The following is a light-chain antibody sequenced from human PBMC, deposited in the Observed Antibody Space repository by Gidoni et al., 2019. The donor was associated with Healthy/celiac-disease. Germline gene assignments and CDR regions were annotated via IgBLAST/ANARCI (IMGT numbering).Light chain of an antibody. CDR3: QQRSNWPCS. Sequence: VLTQSPATLSLSPGDRATLSCRASQGVSSDLAWYQPQPGQAPRLLIDDASNSATGIPARVSGSGSWTDFTLTISRLEPEDFAVYCCQQRSNWPCSFGQGTKLEIK. CDR1: QGVSSD. V-gene: IGKV3-11*01. CDR2: DAS. J-gene: IGKJ2*04.